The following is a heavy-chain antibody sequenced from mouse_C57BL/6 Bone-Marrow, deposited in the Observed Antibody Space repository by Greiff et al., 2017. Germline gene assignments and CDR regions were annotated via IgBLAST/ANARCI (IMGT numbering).Heavy chain of an antibody. Sequence: QVQLQQPGAELVKPGASVKLSCKASGYTFTSYWMQWVKQRPGQGLEWIGEIDPSDSYTNYNQKFKGKATLTVDTSSSTAYMQLSSLTSEDSAVYYCAREIPSTTVPFYFDYWGQGTTLTVSS. CDR2: IDPSDSYT. V-gene: IGHV1-50*01. D-gene: IGHD1-1*01. J-gene: IGHJ2*01. CDR3: AREIPSTTVPFYFDY. CDR1: GYTFTSYW.